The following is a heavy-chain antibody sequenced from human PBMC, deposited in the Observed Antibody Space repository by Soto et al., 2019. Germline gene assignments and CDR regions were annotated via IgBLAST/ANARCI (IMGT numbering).Heavy chain of an antibody. CDR3: ARGSCYYGSGDLPGY. CDR1: GGTFSSYA. J-gene: IGHJ4*02. V-gene: IGHV1-69*13. CDR2: IIPIFGTA. D-gene: IGHD3-10*01. Sequence: GASVKVSCKASGGTFSSYAISWVRQAPGQGLEWMGGIIPIFGTANYAQKFQGRVTITADESTSTAYMELSSLRSEDTAVYYCARGSCYYGSGDLPGYWGQGTLVTVSS.